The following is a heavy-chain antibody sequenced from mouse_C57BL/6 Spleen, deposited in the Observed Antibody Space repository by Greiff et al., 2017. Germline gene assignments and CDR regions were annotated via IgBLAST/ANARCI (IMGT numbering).Heavy chain of an antibody. V-gene: IGHV1-69*01. D-gene: IGHD2-1*01. CDR2: IDPSDSYT. J-gene: IGHJ2*01. CDR1: GYTFTSYW. CDR3: ARSGDYGNYFDY. Sequence: QVQLKQPGAELVMPGASVKLSCKASGYTFTSYWMHWVKQRPGQGLEWIGEIDPSDSYTNYNQKFKGKSTLTVDKSSSTAYMQLSSLTSEDSAVYYCARSGDYGNYFDYWGQGTTLTVSS.